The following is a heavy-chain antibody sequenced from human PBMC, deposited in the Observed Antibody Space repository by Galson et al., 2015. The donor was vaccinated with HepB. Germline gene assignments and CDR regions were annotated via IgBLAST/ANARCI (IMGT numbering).Heavy chain of an antibody. V-gene: IGHV3-74*01. D-gene: IGHD3-10*01. CDR1: GFTFSSYW. J-gene: IGHJ6*02. CDR2: INSDGSST. Sequence: SLRLSCAASGFTFSSYWMHWVRQAPGKGLVWVSRINSDGSSTSYADSVKGRFTISRDNAKNTLYLQMNSLRAEDTAVYYCAREITMVRGVLNYYYYGMDVWGQGTTVTVSS. CDR3: AREITMVRGVLNYYYYGMDV.